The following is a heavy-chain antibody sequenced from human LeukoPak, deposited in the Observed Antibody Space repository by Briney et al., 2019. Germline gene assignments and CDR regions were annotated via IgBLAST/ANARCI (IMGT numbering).Heavy chain of an antibody. V-gene: IGHV3-43*01. D-gene: IGHD1-26*01. CDR3: AKDFQGIVGATQIDF. CDR1: GFKFDDYT. J-gene: IGHJ4*02. Sequence: PGGSLRLSCAASGFKFDDYTMHWVRRPPGKGLEWVSLVSWNSDHTSYADSVKGRFIISRDNSKNSLYLEMSSLRIEDTAFYYCAKDFQGIVGATQIDFWGQGTLVTVSS. CDR2: VSWNSDHT.